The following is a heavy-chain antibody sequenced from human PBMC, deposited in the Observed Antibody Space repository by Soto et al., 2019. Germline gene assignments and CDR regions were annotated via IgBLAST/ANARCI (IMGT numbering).Heavy chain of an antibody. V-gene: IGHV3-23*01. CDR2: IGGSGRTT. CDR3: AKSRYSDSSGDFYDY. Sequence: GSLIPSGAASAFTFNNYAMSWVRQAPGKGLEWVSGIGGSGRTTYYADSVKGRFTISRDNSNNTLFLQMNSLRAEDTAVYYCAKSRYSDSSGDFYDYWGQGTLVTV. D-gene: IGHD3-22*01. J-gene: IGHJ4*02. CDR1: AFTFNNYA.